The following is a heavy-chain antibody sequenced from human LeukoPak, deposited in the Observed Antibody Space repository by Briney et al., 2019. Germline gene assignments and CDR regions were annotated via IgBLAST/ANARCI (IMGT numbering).Heavy chain of an antibody. CDR3: AREGEDCSSTSRYQPSFDY. Sequence: SETLSLTCTVSGGSISSSDYYWGWIRQPPGKGLEWIGSICCSGSTYYSPSLKSRVTISVDTSKNQFSLKLSSVTAADTAVYYCAREGEDCSSTSRYQPSFDYWGQGTLVTVSS. D-gene: IGHD2-2*01. CDR2: ICCSGST. CDR1: GGSISSSDYY. V-gene: IGHV4-39*07. J-gene: IGHJ4*02.